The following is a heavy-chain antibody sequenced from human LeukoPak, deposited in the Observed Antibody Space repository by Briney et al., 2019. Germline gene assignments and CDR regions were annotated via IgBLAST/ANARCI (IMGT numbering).Heavy chain of an antibody. CDR3: ARVRSDIDY. J-gene: IGHJ4*02. CDR1: GGPISSSSYY. Sequence: PSETLSLTCTVSGGPISSSSYYWGWIRQPPGKGLEWIGSIYYSGSTYYNPSLKSRVTISVDTSKNQFSLKLSSVTAADTAVYYCARVRSDIDYWGQGTLVTASS. V-gene: IGHV4-39*01. CDR2: IYYSGST.